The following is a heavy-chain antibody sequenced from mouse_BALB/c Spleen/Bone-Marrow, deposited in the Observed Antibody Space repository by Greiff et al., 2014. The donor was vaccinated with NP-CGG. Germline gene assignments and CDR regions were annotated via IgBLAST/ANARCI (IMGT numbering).Heavy chain of an antibody. V-gene: IGHV1-80*01. D-gene: IGHD4-1*01. J-gene: IGHJ2*01. CDR3: ARGGRLTGYYFDY. CDR1: GYAFSSYW. CDR2: IYPGDGDT. Sequence: VKLMESGAELVRPGSSVKISCKASGYAFSSYWMNWVKQGPGQGLEWIGQIYPGDGDTNYNGNFKDKATLTTDKSSTTAYMQLSSLTSEDSAVYFCARGGRLTGYYFDYWGQGTTLTVSS.